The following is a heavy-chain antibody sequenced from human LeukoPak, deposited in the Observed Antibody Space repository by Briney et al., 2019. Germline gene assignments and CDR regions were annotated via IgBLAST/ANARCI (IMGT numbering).Heavy chain of an antibody. J-gene: IGHJ4*02. V-gene: IGHV3-21*01. CDR3: ARSRDDDSGLDY. CDR1: GFTFSSYS. Sequence: GGSLRLSCAASGFTFSSYSMNWVRQAPGKGLEWVSSISSSSSYIYYADSVKGRFTISRDNAKNSLYLQMNSLRAEDTAVYYCARSRDDDSGLDYWGQGTLVTVSS. CDR2: ISSSSSYI. D-gene: IGHD5-24*01.